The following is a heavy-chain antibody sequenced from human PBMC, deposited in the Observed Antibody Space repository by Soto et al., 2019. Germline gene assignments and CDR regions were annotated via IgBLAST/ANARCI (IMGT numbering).Heavy chain of an antibody. D-gene: IGHD3-16*01. CDR3: ARLFGGVGVDY. J-gene: IGHJ4*02. V-gene: IGHV4-61*08. CDR1: GGSISSGDYY. CDR2: INHSGST. Sequence: PSETLSLTCTVSGGSISSGDYYWSWIRQPPGKGLEWIGEINHSGSTNYNPSLKSRVTISVDTSKNQFSLKLSSVTAADTAVYYCARLFGGVGVDYWGQGTLVTVSS.